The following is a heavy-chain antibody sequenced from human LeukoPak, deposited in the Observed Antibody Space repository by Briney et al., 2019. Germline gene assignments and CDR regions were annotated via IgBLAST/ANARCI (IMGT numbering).Heavy chain of an antibody. CDR1: GGSISSSSYY. Sequence: SETLSLTCTVSGGSISSSSYYWGWIRQPPGKGLEWIGSIYYSGSTYYNPSLKSRVTISVDTSKNQFSLKLSSVTAADTAVYYCARDSQYPNWFDPWGQGTLVTVSS. J-gene: IGHJ5*02. CDR3: ARDSQYPNWFDP. V-gene: IGHV4-39*07. D-gene: IGHD2-2*01. CDR2: IYYSGST.